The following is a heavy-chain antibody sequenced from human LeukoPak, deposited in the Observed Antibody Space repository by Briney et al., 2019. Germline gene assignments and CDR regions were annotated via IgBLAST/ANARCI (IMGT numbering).Heavy chain of an antibody. J-gene: IGHJ4*02. Sequence: PSETLSLTCAVYGRSISGYYWSWIRQPPGKGLKWVGEIHYTGGTSYNPSLKSRATISIDTSKNQLSLKLSSVTAADTAVYYCARGNILSGYCFDFWGQGALVTVSS. CDR3: ARGNILSGYCFDF. V-gene: IGHV4-34*01. CDR1: GRSISGYY. D-gene: IGHD3-9*01. CDR2: IHYTGGT.